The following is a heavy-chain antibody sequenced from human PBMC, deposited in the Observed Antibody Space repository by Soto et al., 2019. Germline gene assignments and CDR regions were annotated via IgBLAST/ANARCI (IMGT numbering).Heavy chain of an antibody. D-gene: IGHD1-26*01. J-gene: IGHJ6*02. CDR2: ISSSSSYI. CDR3: AREVGAKGYYYYYGMDV. Sequence: GGSLRLSCAASGFTFSSYSMNWVRQAPGKGLEWVSSISSSSSYIYYADSVKGRFTISRDNAKNSLYLQMNSLRAEDTAVYYCAREVGAKGYYYYYGMDVWGQGTTVTVSS. CDR1: GFTFSSYS. V-gene: IGHV3-21*01.